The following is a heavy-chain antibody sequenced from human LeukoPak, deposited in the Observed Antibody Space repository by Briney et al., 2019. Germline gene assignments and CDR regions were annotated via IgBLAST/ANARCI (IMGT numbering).Heavy chain of an antibody. Sequence: SETLSLTCTVSGGTISRYYWGWIRQPPGKGLEWIGSIYYSGTTYYNPSLQSRVTISVDTSKNQFSLKVSSVTAADTAVYYCARASGWNGDYFDYWGQGTLVTVSS. CDR1: GGTISRYY. CDR3: ARASGWNGDYFDY. D-gene: IGHD6-19*01. V-gene: IGHV4-39*01. CDR2: IYYSGTT. J-gene: IGHJ4*02.